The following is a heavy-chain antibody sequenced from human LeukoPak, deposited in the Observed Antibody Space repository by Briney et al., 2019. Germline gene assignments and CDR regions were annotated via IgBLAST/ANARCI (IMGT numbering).Heavy chain of an antibody. CDR2: IIPIFETA. V-gene: IGHV1-69*13. CDR1: GGTSYNYA. CDR3: ARIKRGLNIAVRSGQDAFDL. D-gene: IGHD6-6*01. J-gene: IGHJ3*01. Sequence: SVKVSCKASGGTSYNYAISWVRQAPGHGLEWMGTIIPIFETANYAQKFQGRVTITADESASTAYMDLSSLRSEDTAFYYCARIKRGLNIAVRSGQDAFDLWGQGTMVTVSS.